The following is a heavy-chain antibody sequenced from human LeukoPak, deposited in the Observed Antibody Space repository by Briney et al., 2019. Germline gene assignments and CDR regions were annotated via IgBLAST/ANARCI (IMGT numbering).Heavy chain of an antibody. Sequence: SETLSLTCAVSGGSISSSNWWSWVRQPPGKGLEWIGEIYHSGSTNYNPSLKSRVTISVDKSKNQFSLKLSSVTAADTAVYYCARTGRHYDSSGYLKDAFDIWGQGTMVTVSS. CDR3: ARTGRHYDSSGYLKDAFDI. V-gene: IGHV4-4*02. CDR1: GGSISSSNW. J-gene: IGHJ3*02. CDR2: IYHSGST. D-gene: IGHD3-22*01.